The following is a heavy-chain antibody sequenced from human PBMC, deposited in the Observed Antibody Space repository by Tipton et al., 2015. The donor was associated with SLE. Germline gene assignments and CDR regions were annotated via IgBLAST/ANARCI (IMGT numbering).Heavy chain of an antibody. Sequence: TLSLTCTVSGVSINSYYWSWIRQPPGKGLEWIGTIFYSGTTYYNPSLKSRVTISVDTSKNQFSLALSSVTAADTAVYYCARLPTGFPNWFDPWGQGTLVTVSS. D-gene: IGHD4-17*01. J-gene: IGHJ5*02. CDR1: GVSINSYY. CDR3: ARLPTGFPNWFDP. CDR2: IFYSGTT. V-gene: IGHV4-59*04.